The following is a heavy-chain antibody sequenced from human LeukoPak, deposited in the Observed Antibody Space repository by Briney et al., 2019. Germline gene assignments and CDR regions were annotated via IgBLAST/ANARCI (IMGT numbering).Heavy chain of an antibody. D-gene: IGHD3-22*01. Sequence: GASVKVSCKASGYTFTSYYMHWVRQAPGQGLEWMGGIIPIFGTANYAQKFQGRVTITADESTSTAYMELSSLRSEDTAVYYCASHRYYYDSSGYYYRESYYFDYWGQGTLVTVSS. CDR1: GYTFTSYY. CDR2: IIPIFGTA. V-gene: IGHV1-69*13. J-gene: IGHJ4*02. CDR3: ASHRYYYDSSGYYYRESYYFDY.